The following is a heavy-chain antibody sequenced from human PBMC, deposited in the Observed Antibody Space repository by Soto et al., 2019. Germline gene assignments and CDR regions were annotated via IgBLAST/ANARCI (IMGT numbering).Heavy chain of an antibody. CDR2: ISYDGSKK. CDR1: GFTFSDYA. V-gene: IGHV3-30-3*01. CDR3: ARDEFPLFDY. D-gene: IGHD3-10*01. J-gene: IGHJ4*02. Sequence: QVQLVESGGGVVQPGRSLRLSCAASGFTFSDYAMHWVRQAPGKGLEWVAVISYDGSKKYYADSVKGRFTISRDNYKNTLYLQMSSLRAEDTAVYYCARDEFPLFDYWGRGTLVTVSS.